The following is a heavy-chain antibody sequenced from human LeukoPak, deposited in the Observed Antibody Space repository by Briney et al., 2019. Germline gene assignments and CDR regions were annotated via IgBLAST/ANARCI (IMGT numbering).Heavy chain of an antibody. CDR2: ISTTGGST. Sequence: GGSLRLSCAASGFTFSNYAMHWVRQSPGKGPEYVSAISTTGGSTYYADSVKGRFTISRDNSKNTLYLQMSSLTAEDTAVYYRVKGWIPAVGHFSSGQGTLVTVSS. CDR3: VKGWIPAVGHFS. CDR1: GFTFSNYA. D-gene: IGHD5-18*01. J-gene: IGHJ5*02. V-gene: IGHV3-64D*06.